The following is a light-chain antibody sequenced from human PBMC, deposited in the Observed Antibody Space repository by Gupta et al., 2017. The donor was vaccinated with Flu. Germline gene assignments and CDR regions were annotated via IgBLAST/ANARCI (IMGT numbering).Light chain of an antibody. CDR3: GTWDSRLSAAV. V-gene: IGLV1-51*01. CDR1: SSNIGNNY. Sequence: QSVLPHPPSVSAAPGQKVTTSCSGSSSNIGNNYVPWYQQLPGTTPKLLIYDNNKRPSGIPDRFSGSKSGTSATLGITGLQTGDEADYYCGTWDSRLSAAVFGGGTQLTVL. CDR2: DNN. J-gene: IGLJ7*01.